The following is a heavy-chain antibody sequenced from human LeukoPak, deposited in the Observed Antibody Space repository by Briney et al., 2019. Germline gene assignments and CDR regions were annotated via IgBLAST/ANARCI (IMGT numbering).Heavy chain of an antibody. CDR1: GFTFSSYW. CDR3: AIAQGAFDI. Sequence: PGGSLRLSCAASGFTFSSYWMHWVRQAPGKGLVWVSRINSDGSSTSYADSVKGRFTISRDNAKSTLYMEMNSLRDEDTAVYYCAIAQGAFDIWGQGTMVTVAS. V-gene: IGHV3-74*01. CDR2: INSDGSST. D-gene: IGHD2-21*01. J-gene: IGHJ3*02.